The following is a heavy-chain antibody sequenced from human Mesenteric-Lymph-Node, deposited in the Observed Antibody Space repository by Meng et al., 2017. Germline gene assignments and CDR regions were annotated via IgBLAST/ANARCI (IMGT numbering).Heavy chain of an antibody. D-gene: IGHD2-21*01. CDR1: GGFLSSGNYY. CDR3: ASFDHIPRRNYFDY. J-gene: IGHJ4*02. V-gene: IGHV4-30-4*01. Sequence: QVQLQELGPGLFEPSQPLSRTCTVSGGFLSSGNYYLSWIRQPPGKGLEWIGYIHHSGSAYYNPSLKSRVSISVDTSKNQFSLNLNSMTAADTAVYYCASFDHIPRRNYFDYWGQGTLVTVSS. CDR2: IHHSGSA.